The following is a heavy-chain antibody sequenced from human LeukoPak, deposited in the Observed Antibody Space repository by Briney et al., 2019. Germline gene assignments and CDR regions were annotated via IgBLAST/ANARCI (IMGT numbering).Heavy chain of an antibody. CDR1: GGSISSYY. D-gene: IGHD3-3*01. J-gene: IGHJ4*02. CDR2: IYYSGST. CDR3: ARNYDFWSGYLDY. Sequence: KPSETLSLTCTVSGGSISSYYWSWIRQPPGKGLEWIGYIYYSGSTNNNPSLKSRVTISVDTSKNQFSLKLTSVTAADTAVYYCARNYDFWSGYLDYWGQGTLVTVSS. V-gene: IGHV4-59*01.